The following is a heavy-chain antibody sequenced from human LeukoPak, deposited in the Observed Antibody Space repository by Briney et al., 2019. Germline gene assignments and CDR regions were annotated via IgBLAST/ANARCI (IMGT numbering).Heavy chain of an antibody. Sequence: ASVKVSCKASGYTFTSYGISWVRQAPGQGLEWMGWISPYNGNTNYAQKLQGRVTMTTDTSTSTAYMELRSLRSDDTAVYYCARGDSSSFWIGYWFDPWGQGTLVTVSS. V-gene: IGHV1-18*01. D-gene: IGHD6-13*01. J-gene: IGHJ5*02. CDR3: ARGDSSSFWIGYWFDP. CDR2: ISPYNGNT. CDR1: GYTFTSYG.